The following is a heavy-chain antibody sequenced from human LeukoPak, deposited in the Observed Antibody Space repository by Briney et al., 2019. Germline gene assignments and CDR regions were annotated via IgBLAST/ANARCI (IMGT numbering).Heavy chain of an antibody. D-gene: IGHD6-13*01. CDR1: GGSFSGYY. CDR3: ARGAPCIAAAVY. CDR2: INHSGST. Sequence: SETLSLTCAVYGGSFSGYYWSWIRQPPGKGLEWIGEINHSGSTNYNPSLKSRVTISVDTSKNQFSLKLSSVTAADTAVYYCARGAPCIAAAVYWGQGTLVTVSS. V-gene: IGHV4-34*01. J-gene: IGHJ4*02.